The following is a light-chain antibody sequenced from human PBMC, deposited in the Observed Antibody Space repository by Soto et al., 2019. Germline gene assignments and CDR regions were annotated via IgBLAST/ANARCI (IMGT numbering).Light chain of an antibody. CDR3: QQSYSIPWT. J-gene: IGKJ1*01. Sequence: DIQMTQSPSSLSASVGDRVTITCRASQSISSYLNWYQQKPGKAPKLLIYAASSLQSGVPSRFSGSGSGTDFTLTISSLQPEEFATYYCQQSYSIPWTFGQGPKVEIK. CDR2: AAS. CDR1: QSISSY. V-gene: IGKV1-39*01.